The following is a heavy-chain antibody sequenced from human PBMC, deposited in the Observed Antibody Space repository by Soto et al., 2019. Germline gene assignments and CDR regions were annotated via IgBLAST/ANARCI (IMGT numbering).Heavy chain of an antibody. V-gene: IGHV3-30*18. CDR3: AKDRTIAAAGGYFDY. CDR2: ITYDGSNK. CDR1: GFTFSSYG. Sequence: QVQLVESGGGVVQPGRSLRLSCAASGFTFSSYGMHWVRQAPGKGLEWVAVITYDGSNKYYADSVKGRFTISRDNSKNTLYLQMNSLRAEDTAVYYCAKDRTIAAAGGYFDYWGQGTLVTVSS. J-gene: IGHJ4*02. D-gene: IGHD6-13*01.